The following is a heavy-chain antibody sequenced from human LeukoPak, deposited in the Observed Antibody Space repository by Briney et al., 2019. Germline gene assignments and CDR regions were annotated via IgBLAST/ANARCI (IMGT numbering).Heavy chain of an antibody. Sequence: GGSLRLSCAASGFTFSSYAMSWVRQAPGKGLEWVAAISGSGGSTYYADSVKGRFTISRDNSKNTLYLQMNSLRAEDTAVYYCAKGSGYYGSGSYSFDYWGQGTLVTVSS. CDR2: ISGSGGST. D-gene: IGHD3-10*01. J-gene: IGHJ4*02. V-gene: IGHV3-23*01. CDR1: GFTFSSYA. CDR3: AKGSGYYGSGSYSFDY.